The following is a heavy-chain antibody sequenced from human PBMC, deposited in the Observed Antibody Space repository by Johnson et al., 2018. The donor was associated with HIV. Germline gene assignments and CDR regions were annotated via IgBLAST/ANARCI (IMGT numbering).Heavy chain of an antibody. CDR1: GFTFSSYG. CDR3: AKDNLKRTRGSDAFDI. D-gene: IGHD2-15*01. CDR2: IRSDGSNK. Sequence: QVQLVESGGGVVQPGGSLILSCAASGFTFSSYGMHWVRQAPGKGLEWVAFIRSDGSNKYYADSVKGRFTISRDNSKNTLYLQMNSLRAEDTAVYYCAKDNLKRTRGSDAFDIWGQGTRVTVSS. V-gene: IGHV3-30*02. J-gene: IGHJ3*02.